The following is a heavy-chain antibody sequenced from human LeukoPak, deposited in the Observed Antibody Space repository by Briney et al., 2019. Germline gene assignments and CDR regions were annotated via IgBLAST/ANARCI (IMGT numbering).Heavy chain of an antibody. CDR1: GGSISSSSYY. D-gene: IGHD5-12*01. V-gene: IGHV4-39*01. CDR3: ARHLTPPNSGWGFFDY. CDR2: IYYSGST. J-gene: IGHJ4*02. Sequence: SETLSLTCTVSGGSISSSSYYWGWIRQPPGKGLEWIGSIYYSGSTYYNPSLKSRVTISVDTSKNQFSLKLSSVTAADTAVYYCARHLTPPNSGWGFFDYWGQGTLVTVSS.